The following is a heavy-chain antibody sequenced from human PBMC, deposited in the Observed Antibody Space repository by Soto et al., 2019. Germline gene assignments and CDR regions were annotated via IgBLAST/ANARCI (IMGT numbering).Heavy chain of an antibody. V-gene: IGHV3-74*01. Sequence: AGGSLRLSCAASGFTFSSYWMHWVRQAPGKGLVWVSRINSDGSSTSYADSVKGRFTISRDNAKNTLYLQMNSLRAEDTAVYYCAREGIVGATIYFDYWGQGTLVTVSS. D-gene: IGHD1-26*01. CDR2: INSDGSST. CDR1: GFTFSSYW. J-gene: IGHJ4*02. CDR3: AREGIVGATIYFDY.